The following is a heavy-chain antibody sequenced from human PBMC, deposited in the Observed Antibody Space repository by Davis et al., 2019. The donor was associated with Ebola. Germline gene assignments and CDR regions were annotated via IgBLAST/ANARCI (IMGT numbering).Heavy chain of an antibody. CDR3: ARETHTTSQYYLDN. CDR1: GYTFTNYA. Sequence: ASVKVSCKASGYTFTNYAMNWVRQAPGQGLEWMGRSNPNSGNTNHAQKFQGRVTMTRDTSITTAYMELSGLTSDDTAVYYCARETHTTSQYYLDNWGQGTLVTVSS. CDR2: SNPNSGNT. V-gene: IGHV1-2*06. D-gene: IGHD1-26*01. J-gene: IGHJ4*02.